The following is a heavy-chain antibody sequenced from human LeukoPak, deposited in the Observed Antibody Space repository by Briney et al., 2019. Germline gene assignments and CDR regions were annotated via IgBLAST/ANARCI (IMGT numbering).Heavy chain of an antibody. Sequence: PGGSLRLSCAASGNYWMHWVRQAPGKGLVWVSHINSDGSSTSYADSVKGRFTISRDNAKNTLYLQMNSLRAEDTAVYYCARDLYYDFWSGYLTLYGMDVWGQGTTVTVSS. V-gene: IGHV3-74*01. CDR1: GNYW. CDR2: INSDGSST. J-gene: IGHJ6*02. D-gene: IGHD3-3*01. CDR3: ARDLYYDFWSGYLTLYGMDV.